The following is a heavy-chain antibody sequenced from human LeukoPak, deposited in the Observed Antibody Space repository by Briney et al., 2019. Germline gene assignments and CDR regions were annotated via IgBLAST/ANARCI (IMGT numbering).Heavy chain of an antibody. D-gene: IGHD6-13*01. J-gene: IGHJ4*02. CDR3: AREAPTRIKGSSWYWGNFDY. CDR1: GGSISSYY. Sequence: SETLSLTCTVSGGSISSYYWSWIRQPAGKGLEWLGRIYTSGSTNYNPSLKSRVTMSVDTSKNQFSLKLSSVTAADTAVYYCAREAPTRIKGSSWYWGNFDYWGQGTLVTVSS. CDR2: IYTSGST. V-gene: IGHV4-4*07.